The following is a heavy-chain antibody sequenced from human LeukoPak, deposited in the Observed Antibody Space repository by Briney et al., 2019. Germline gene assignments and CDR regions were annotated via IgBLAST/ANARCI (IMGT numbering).Heavy chain of an antibody. CDR1: GGSFSGYY. D-gene: IGHD5-18*01. CDR3: ARGALDPATDMAKYYFDY. V-gene: IGHV4-34*01. Sequence: SETLSLTCAVYGGSFSGYYWSWIRQPPGKGLEWIGEINHSGSTNYNPSLKSRVTISVDTSKNQFSLKLSSVTAADTAVYYCARGALDPATDMAKYYFDYWGQGTLVTVSS. CDR2: INHSGST. J-gene: IGHJ4*02.